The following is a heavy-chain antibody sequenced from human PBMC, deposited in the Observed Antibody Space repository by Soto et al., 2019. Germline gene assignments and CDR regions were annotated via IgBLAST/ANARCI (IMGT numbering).Heavy chain of an antibody. CDR2: ISGSGATT. Sequence: SGVSLNLSCAASGFTFDTYAISWVRQAPGRGLEWVSAISGSGATTYYADAVKGRFTISRDNSKNTLYLHIGSLRVDDTAIYYCATGTASYYFDSWGQGAPVTVSS. CDR3: ATGTASYYFDS. CDR1: GFTFDTYA. J-gene: IGHJ4*02. V-gene: IGHV3-23*01.